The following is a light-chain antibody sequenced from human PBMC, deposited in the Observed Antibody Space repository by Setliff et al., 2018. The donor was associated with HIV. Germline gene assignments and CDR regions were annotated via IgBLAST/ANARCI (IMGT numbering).Light chain of an antibody. V-gene: IGLV2-11*01. Sequence: QSALAQPRSVSGSRGQSVTLSCTGHSSDVGRYDYVSWYQQHPGKAPKLMIYDVSKRPSGVPARFSGFKAGNTASLFIAGLEPEDEADHYCCSYAGSYTFVFGTGTKVTVL. CDR2: DVS. J-gene: IGLJ1*01. CDR1: SSDVGRYDY. CDR3: CSYAGSYTFV.